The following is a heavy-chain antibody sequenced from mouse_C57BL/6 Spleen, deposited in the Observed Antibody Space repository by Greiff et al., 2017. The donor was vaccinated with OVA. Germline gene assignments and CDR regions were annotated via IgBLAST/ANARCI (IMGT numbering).Heavy chain of an antibody. CDR3: ARQGVYYDYDDGGYAMDY. J-gene: IGHJ4*01. CDR1: GFTFSSYG. CDR2: ISSGGSYT. D-gene: IGHD2-4*01. V-gene: IGHV5-6*01. Sequence: EVQLVESGGDLVKPGGSLKLSCAASGFTFSSYGMSWVRQTPDKRLEWVATISSGGSYTYYPDSVKGRFTISRDNAKNTLYLQMSSLKSEDTAMYYCARQGVYYDYDDGGYAMDYWGQGTSVTVSS.